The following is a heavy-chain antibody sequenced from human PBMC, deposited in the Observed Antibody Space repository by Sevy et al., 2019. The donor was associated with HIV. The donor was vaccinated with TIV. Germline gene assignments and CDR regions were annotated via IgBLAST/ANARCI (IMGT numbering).Heavy chain of an antibody. CDR3: ASPGIAAAGPYDAFDI. CDR1: GGTFSSYA. D-gene: IGHD6-13*01. CDR2: IIPIFGTA. Sequence: ASVKVSCKASGGTFSSYAISWVRQAPGQGLEWMGGIIPIFGTANYAQNFQGRVTITADESTSTAYMELSSLRSEDTAVYYCASPGIAAAGPYDAFDIWGQGTMVTVSS. J-gene: IGHJ3*02. V-gene: IGHV1-69*13.